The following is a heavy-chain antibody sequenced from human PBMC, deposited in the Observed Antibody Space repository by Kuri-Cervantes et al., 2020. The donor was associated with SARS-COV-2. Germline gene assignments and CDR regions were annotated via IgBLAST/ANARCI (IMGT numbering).Heavy chain of an antibody. CDR1: GYIFTSYG. D-gene: IGHD2-2*01. Sequence: ASVKVSCKASGYIFTSYGISWVRQAPGQGLEWMGWISGYNGNTNYAQKLQGRVTMTTDTSTSTAYMELRSLRSDDTAVYYCALVVPAATLDYWGQGTLVTVSS. J-gene: IGHJ4*02. CDR3: ALVVPAATLDY. V-gene: IGHV1-18*01. CDR2: ISGYNGNT.